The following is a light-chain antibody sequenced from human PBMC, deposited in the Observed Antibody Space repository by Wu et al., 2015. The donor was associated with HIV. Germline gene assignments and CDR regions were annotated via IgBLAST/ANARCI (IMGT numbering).Light chain of an antibody. V-gene: IGKV1-5*03. Sequence: DIQMTQSPSTLSASVGDRVTITCRASRNINTWLAWYQQKPGTAPKLLIYEASALENGVPSRFSGSGSGTELTLTISSLQPDDFATYYCQQYNFYSRTFGQGTKVEVK. J-gene: IGKJ1*01. CDR2: EAS. CDR3: QQYNFYSRT. CDR1: RNINTW.